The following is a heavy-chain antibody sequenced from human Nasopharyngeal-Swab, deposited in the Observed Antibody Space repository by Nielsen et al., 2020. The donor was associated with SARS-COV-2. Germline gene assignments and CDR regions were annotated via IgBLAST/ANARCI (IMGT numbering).Heavy chain of an antibody. CDR1: GGSISSYY. J-gene: IGHJ6*03. V-gene: IGHV4-59*08. D-gene: IGHD1-26*01. CDR3: ARQYSGGYDYYYYYYMDV. CDR2: IYYSGST. Sequence: SETLSLTCTDSGGSISSYYWSWIRQPPGKGLEWIGYIYYSGSTNYNPSLKSRVTISVDTSKNQFSLKLNSVTAADPAVYYCARQYSGGYDYYYYYYMDVWGKGTTVTVSS.